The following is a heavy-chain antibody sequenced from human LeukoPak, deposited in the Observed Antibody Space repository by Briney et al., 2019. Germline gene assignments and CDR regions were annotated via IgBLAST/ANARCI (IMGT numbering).Heavy chain of an antibody. D-gene: IGHD7-27*01. CDR2: IFYSGST. CDR1: GDSISSYY. Sequence: PSETLSLTCTVSGDSISSYYWSWIRQPPGKGLEWIGYIFYSGSTNYNPSLKSRVTISVDTSKNQFSLKLSSVTAADTAVYYCARDGHWGNYFDYWGQGTLVTVSS. J-gene: IGHJ4*02. V-gene: IGHV4-59*01. CDR3: ARDGHWGNYFDY.